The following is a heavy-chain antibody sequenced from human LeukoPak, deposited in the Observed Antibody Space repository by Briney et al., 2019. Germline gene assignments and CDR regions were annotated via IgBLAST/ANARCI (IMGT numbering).Heavy chain of an antibody. Sequence: AGGSLRLSCAASGITFSTYSMNWVRQAPGKGLEWVSFISSSSSYIYYADSVKGRFTISRDNAKNSLYLQMNSLRAEDTAVYYCAREERYSYGRPLDYWGQGTLVTVSS. CDR2: ISSSSSYI. CDR1: GITFSTYS. D-gene: IGHD5-18*01. CDR3: AREERYSYGRPLDY. J-gene: IGHJ4*02. V-gene: IGHV3-21*01.